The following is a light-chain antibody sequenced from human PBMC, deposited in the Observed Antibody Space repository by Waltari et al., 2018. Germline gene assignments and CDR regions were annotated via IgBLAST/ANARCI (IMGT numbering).Light chain of an antibody. Sequence: DIQMTQFPSTLPASVGDRVTITCRASQSIGSWLAWYQQKPGEAPKVLIYKASILESGVPSRFSGSGSGTEFTLTISSLQPDDFATYYCQQYQSPPWTFGQGTNVEIK. CDR1: QSIGSW. V-gene: IGKV1-5*03. J-gene: IGKJ1*01. CDR2: KAS. CDR3: QQYQSPPWT.